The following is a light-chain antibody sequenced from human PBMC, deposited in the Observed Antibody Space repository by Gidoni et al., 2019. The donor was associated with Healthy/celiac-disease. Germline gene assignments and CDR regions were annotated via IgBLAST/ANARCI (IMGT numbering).Light chain of an antibody. J-gene: IGKJ4*01. V-gene: IGKV3-11*01. CDR3: QQRSNWPLT. Sequence: EIVLTQSPATLSLSPGERATLSCRTSQSVSSYLAWYQQKPGKAPRLLIYDASNRATGIPARFSGSGSGTDFTLAISSLEPEDFAVYYCQQRSNWPLTFGGXTKVEIK. CDR1: QSVSSY. CDR2: DAS.